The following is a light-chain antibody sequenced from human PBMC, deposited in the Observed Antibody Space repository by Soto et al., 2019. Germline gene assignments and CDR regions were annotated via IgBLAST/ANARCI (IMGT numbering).Light chain of an antibody. V-gene: IGKV3-15*01. J-gene: IGKJ2*01. CDR2: GAS. CDR3: QQYNNWPPYT. Sequence: EIVMTQSPVTLSVSPGERATLSCRASQRVSSNVAWYQQKPGQAPRLLIYGASTSATGIPARFSGSGSGTEFTLTISSLQSEDFAVYYCQQYNNWPPYTFGQGTKVEIK. CDR1: QRVSSN.